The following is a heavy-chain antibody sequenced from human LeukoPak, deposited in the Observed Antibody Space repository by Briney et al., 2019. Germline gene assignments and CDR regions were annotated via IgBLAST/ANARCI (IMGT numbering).Heavy chain of an antibody. Sequence: SETLSLTCTVSGYSISSGFYWGWIRQPPGKGLEWIGEIDHSGSTNYNPSLKSRVSISADTSKNQFSLKMRSVTAADTAVYYCARGLGGYYYYYMDVWGKGTTVTVSS. CDR1: GYSISSGFY. J-gene: IGHJ6*03. CDR2: IDHSGST. D-gene: IGHD3-16*01. CDR3: ARGLGGYYYYYMDV. V-gene: IGHV4-38-2*02.